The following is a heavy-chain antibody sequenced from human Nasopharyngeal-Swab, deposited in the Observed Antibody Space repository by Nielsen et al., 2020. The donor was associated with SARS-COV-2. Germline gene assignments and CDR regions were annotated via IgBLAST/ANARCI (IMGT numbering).Heavy chain of an antibody. CDR3: ARGIFGVPLEVYNWFDP. D-gene: IGHD3-3*01. J-gene: IGHJ5*02. Sequence: LRLSCTVSGGSISSGGYYWSWIRQHPGKGLEWIGYIYYSGSTYYNPSLKSRVTISVDTSKNQLSLKLSSVTAADTAVYYCARGIFGVPLEVYNWFDPWGQGTLVTVSS. CDR1: GGSISSGGYY. CDR2: IYYSGST. V-gene: IGHV4-31*03.